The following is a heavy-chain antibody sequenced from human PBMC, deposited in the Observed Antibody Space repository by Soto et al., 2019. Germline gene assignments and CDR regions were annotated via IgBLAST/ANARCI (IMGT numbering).Heavy chain of an antibody. V-gene: IGHV5-51*01. CDR2: IYPGDSDT. D-gene: IGHD2-21*02. CDR1: GYSFTSYW. Sequence: ESLKISCKGSGYSFTSYWIGWVRQMPGKGLEWMGIIYPGDSDTRYSPSFQGQVTISADKSISTAYLQWSSLKASDTAMYYCARSWVVVTASNWFDPWGQGTLVTVSS. J-gene: IGHJ5*02. CDR3: ARSWVVVTASNWFDP.